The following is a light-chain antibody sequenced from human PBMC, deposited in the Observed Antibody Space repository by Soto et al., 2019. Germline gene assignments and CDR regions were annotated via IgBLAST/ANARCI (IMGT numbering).Light chain of an antibody. CDR3: GTWDSGLSAV. CDR2: DNN. CDR1: SSNIGSNY. J-gene: IGLJ2*01. V-gene: IGLV1-51*01. Sequence: QAVVTQPPSVSAAPGQKVTISCSGTSSNIGSNYVSWYQHLPGTAPKLLIYDNNKRSSGIPDRFSGSQSGTSATLDITGLQTGDEADYYCGTWDSGLSAVFGGGTKVTVL.